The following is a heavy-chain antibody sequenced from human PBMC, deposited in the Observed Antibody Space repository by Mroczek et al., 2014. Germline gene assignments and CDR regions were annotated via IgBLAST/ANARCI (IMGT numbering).Heavy chain of an antibody. J-gene: IGHJ3*02. Sequence: QVQLVQSGAEVKKPGASVKVSCKASGYTFTGYYMHWVRQAPGQGLEWMGWINPNSGGTNYAQKFQGRVTMTRDTSISTAYMELSRLRSDDTAVYYCAPVPSTYYYGSGSYDDAFDIWGQGTMVTVSS. V-gene: IGHV1-2*02. CDR2: INPNSGGT. D-gene: IGHD3-10*01. CDR3: APVPSTYYYGSGSYDDAFDI. CDR1: GYTFTGYY.